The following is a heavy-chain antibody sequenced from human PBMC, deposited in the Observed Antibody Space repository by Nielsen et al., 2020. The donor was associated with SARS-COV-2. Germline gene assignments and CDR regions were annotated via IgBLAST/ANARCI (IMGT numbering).Heavy chain of an antibody. CDR2: ISYDGSVK. Sequence: GGSLRLSCEASGFTISRYGMHWVRQAPGKGLEWVTFISYDGSVKYYADSVKGRFTISRDNRQNSLYLQMNSLRAEDTALYYCAKGYSSSWSTFDYWGRGTLVTVSS. J-gene: IGHJ4*02. D-gene: IGHD6-13*01. V-gene: IGHV3-30*18. CDR3: AKGYSSSWSTFDY. CDR1: GFTISRYG.